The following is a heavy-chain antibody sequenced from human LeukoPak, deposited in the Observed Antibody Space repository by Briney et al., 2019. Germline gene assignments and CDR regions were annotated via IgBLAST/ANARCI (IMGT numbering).Heavy chain of an antibody. V-gene: IGHV3-53*04. CDR3: ARRPNWEDAFDI. J-gene: IGHJ3*02. Sequence: YMTWVRXAAGKGLEWVSVIYRGGTTYYADSVQGRFTISRHNSENTLYLQTSSLRTEDTAMYYCARRPNWEDAFDIWGQGTVVTVSS. CDR2: IYRGGTT. CDR1: Y. D-gene: IGHD7-27*01.